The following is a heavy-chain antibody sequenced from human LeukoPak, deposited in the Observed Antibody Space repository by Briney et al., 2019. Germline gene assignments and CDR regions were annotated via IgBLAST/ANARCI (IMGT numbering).Heavy chain of an antibody. V-gene: IGHV1-3*01. CDR2: INAGNGNT. D-gene: IGHD6-13*01. J-gene: IGHJ5*02. CDR3: ARDIDRVFNWFDP. CDR1: GGTFSGYA. Sequence: ASVKVSCKASGGTFSGYAMHWVRQAPGQRLEWMGWINAGNGNTKYSQKFQGRVTITRDTSASTVYMELSSLRSEDTAVYYCARDIDRVFNWFDPWGQGTLVTVSS.